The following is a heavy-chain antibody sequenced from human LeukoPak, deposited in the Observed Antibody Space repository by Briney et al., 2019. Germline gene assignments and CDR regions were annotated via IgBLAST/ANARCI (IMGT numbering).Heavy chain of an antibody. V-gene: IGHV3-15*01. Sequence: GGSLRLSCAASGFTFSKAWMSWVRQAPGKGLEWVGRIKTKTDGVTTDYAAPVKGRFTLSRDDSKNTVYLQMTSLRIEDTAVYFCTGFETSGPDAFDIWGRGTMVTVSS. CDR2: IKTKTDGVTT. CDR1: GFTFSKAW. D-gene: IGHD5-12*01. CDR3: TGFETSGPDAFDI. J-gene: IGHJ3*02.